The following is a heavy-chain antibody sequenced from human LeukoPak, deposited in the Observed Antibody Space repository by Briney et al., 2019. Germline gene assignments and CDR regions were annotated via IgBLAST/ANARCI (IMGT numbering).Heavy chain of an antibody. Sequence: ASVKVSCKASGYTFTGYYMHWVRQAPRQGLEWMGWINPNSGGTNYAQKFQGRVTMTRDTSISTAYMELSRLRSDDTAVYYCARDPIYYDFWSGSYYYYYMDVWGKGTTVTVSS. CDR2: INPNSGGT. J-gene: IGHJ6*03. CDR1: GYTFTGYY. V-gene: IGHV1-2*02. D-gene: IGHD3-3*01. CDR3: ARDPIYYDFWSGSYYYYYMDV.